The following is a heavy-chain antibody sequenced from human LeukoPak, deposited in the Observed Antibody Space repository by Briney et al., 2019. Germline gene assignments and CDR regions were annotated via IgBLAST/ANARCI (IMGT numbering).Heavy chain of an antibody. V-gene: IGHV3-30*02. CDR1: GFTFSSYW. Sequence: LPGGSLRLSCAASGFTFSSYWMSWARQAPGKGLEWVAFIRYDGSNKYYADSVKGRFTISRDNSKNTLYLQMNSLRAEDTAVYYCAKDQGFGELVFDYWGQGTLVTVSS. CDR3: AKDQGFGELVFDY. D-gene: IGHD3-10*01. CDR2: IRYDGSNK. J-gene: IGHJ4*02.